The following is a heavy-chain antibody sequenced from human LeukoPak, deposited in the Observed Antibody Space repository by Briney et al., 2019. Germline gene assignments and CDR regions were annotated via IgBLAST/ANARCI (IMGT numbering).Heavy chain of an antibody. D-gene: IGHD3-10*01. CDR1: GGSISSYY. J-gene: IGHJ4*02. Sequence: SETLSLTCTVSGGSISSYYWSWIRQPPGKGLEWIGYIYYSGSTYYNPSLKSRVTISVDTSKNQFSLKLSSVTAADTAVYYCARERITMVRALSNYFDYWGQGTLVTVSS. V-gene: IGHV4-59*12. CDR3: ARERITMVRALSNYFDY. CDR2: IYYSGST.